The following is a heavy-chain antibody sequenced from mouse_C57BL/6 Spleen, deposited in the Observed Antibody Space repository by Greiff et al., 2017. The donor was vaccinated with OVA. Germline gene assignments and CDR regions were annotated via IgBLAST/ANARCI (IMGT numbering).Heavy chain of an antibody. D-gene: IGHD1-1*01. J-gene: IGHJ1*03. CDR3: ARSVVEVWYFDV. CDR2: INPSTGGT. V-gene: IGHV1-42*01. CDR1: GYSFTGYY. Sequence: VQLQQSGPELVKPGASVKISCKASGYSFTGYYMNWVKQSPEKSLEWIGEINPSTGGTTYNQKFKAKATLTVDKSSSTAYMQLKSLTSEDSAVYYCARSVVEVWYFDVWGTGTTVTVSS.